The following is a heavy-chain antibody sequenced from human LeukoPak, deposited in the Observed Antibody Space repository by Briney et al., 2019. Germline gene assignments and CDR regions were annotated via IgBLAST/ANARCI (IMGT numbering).Heavy chain of an antibody. CDR3: AREGPIITFGGVIVFNAFDI. J-gene: IGHJ3*02. CDR1: GFTFSTYW. Sequence: KAGGSLRLSCATSGFTFSTYWMSWVRQAPGKGLEWVANINQDGSEKYYVDSVRGRFTISRDNAKNSLSLQMNSLRAEDTAVYYCAREGPIITFGGVIVFNAFDIWGQGTMVTVSS. D-gene: IGHD3-16*02. CDR2: INQDGSEK. V-gene: IGHV3-7*01.